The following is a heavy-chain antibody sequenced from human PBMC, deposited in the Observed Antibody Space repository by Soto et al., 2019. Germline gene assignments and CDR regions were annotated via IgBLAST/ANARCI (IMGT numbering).Heavy chain of an antibody. CDR3: ARKPVRGGAYYYMDV. J-gene: IGHJ6*03. V-gene: IGHV4-39*01. CDR1: GGSISSGTNS. CDR2: IGYSGST. Sequence: SETLSLTCTVSGGSISSGTNSWGWVRQPPGKGLEWIATIGYSGSTYYNPSLKSRVTLSVDASKTQFSLKLSSVTAADTAVYHCARKPVRGGAYYYMDVWGKGTPVTVSS. D-gene: IGHD3-10*01.